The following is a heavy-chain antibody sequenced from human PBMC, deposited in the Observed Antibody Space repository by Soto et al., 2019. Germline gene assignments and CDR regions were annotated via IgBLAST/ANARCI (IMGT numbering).Heavy chain of an antibody. CDR3: AKDGRRYGDFDY. CDR1: GFTFSSYG. CDR2: ISYDGSNK. D-gene: IGHD1-1*01. J-gene: IGHJ4*02. Sequence: PGGSLRLSCAASGFTFSSYGMHWVRQAPGKGLEWVAVISYDGSNKYYADSVKGRFTISRDNSKNTLYLQMNSLRAEDTAVYYCAKDGRRYGDFDYWGQGTLVTVSS. V-gene: IGHV3-30*18.